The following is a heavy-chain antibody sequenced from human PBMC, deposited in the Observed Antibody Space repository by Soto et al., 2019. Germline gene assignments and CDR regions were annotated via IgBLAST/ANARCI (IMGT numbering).Heavy chain of an antibody. CDR2: INPNSGGT. V-gene: IGHV1-2*02. Sequence: ASVKVSCKASGYTFTGYYMHWVRQAPGQGLEWMGWINPNSGGTNYAQKFQGRVTMTRDTSISTAYMELSRLRSDDTAVYYCARGYKGSGGSCHSGYWGQGTLVTVSS. CDR3: ARGYKGSGGSCHSGY. CDR1: GYTFTGYY. D-gene: IGHD2-15*01. J-gene: IGHJ4*02.